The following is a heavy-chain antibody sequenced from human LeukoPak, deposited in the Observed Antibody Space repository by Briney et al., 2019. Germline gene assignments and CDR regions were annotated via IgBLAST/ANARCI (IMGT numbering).Heavy chain of an antibody. D-gene: IGHD3-22*01. V-gene: IGHV3-23*01. Sequence: GGSLRLSCTAPGFTIGSNYMTWVRQAPGKGLEWVSAISGSGGSTYYADSVKGRFTISRDNSKNTLYLQMNSLRAEDTAVYYCAKSYRRNYYDSSGYSSHFDYWGQGTLVTVSS. CDR2: ISGSGGST. CDR3: AKSYRRNYYDSSGYSSHFDY. CDR1: GFTIGSNY. J-gene: IGHJ4*02.